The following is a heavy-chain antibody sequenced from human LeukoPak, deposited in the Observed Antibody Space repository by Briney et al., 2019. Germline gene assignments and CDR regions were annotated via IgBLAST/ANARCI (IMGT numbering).Heavy chain of an antibody. CDR2: INSDGSST. CDR1: GFTFSSYW. J-gene: IGHJ4*02. Sequence: PGGSLRLSCAASGFTFSSYWMHWVRQAPGKGLVWVSRINSDGSSTSYADSVKGRFTISRDNAKNTLYLQMNSLRAEDTAVYYCARESSVGALKAFDYWGQGTLVTVSS. CDR3: ARESSVGALKAFDY. V-gene: IGHV3-74*01. D-gene: IGHD1-26*01.